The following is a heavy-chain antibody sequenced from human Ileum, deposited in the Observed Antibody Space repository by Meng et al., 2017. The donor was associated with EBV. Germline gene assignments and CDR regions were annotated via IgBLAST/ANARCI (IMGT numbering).Heavy chain of an antibody. CDR2: LIPVLNKA. J-gene: IGHJ4*02. Sequence: QVQLVQSGAEVKKPXXXXXGXCKTSGGSFSTYTFSWVRQAPGQGLEWMGGLIPVLNKAKSAPRFQDRVTFTADETTTTAYMELSSLTFEDTAVYFCARGRGNQPLFDFWGQGTLVTVSS. CDR3: ARGRGNQPLFDF. D-gene: IGHD2/OR15-2a*01. V-gene: IGHV1-69*16. CDR1: GGSFSTYT.